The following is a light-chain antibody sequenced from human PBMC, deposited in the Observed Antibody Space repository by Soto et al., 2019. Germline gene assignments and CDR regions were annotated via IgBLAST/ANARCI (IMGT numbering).Light chain of an antibody. CDR2: GNR. J-gene: IGLJ1*01. Sequence: QSALTQPPSVSGAPGQRVTISCTWSSSNPGAGYDVHWYQLLPGTAPKLLIYGNRNRPSGVPDRFSGSKSGTSASLAITGLQAEDEADYYCQSYDNSLGVCYVFGTGTKVTVL. CDR3: QSYDNSLGVCYV. V-gene: IGLV1-40*01. CDR1: SSNPGAGYD.